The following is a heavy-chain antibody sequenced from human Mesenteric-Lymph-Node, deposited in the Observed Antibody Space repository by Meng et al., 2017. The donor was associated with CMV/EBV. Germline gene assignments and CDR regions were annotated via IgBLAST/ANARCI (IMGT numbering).Heavy chain of an antibody. J-gene: IGHJ6*02. CDR3: ARALLRFLEWLPEDYYYGMDV. CDR2: ISVYNDNT. CDR1: GYTFSSYG. D-gene: IGHD3-3*01. Sequence: ASVKVSCKASGYTFSSYGITWVRQAPGQGLEWMGWISVYNDNTNYAQKLQGRVTMTTDTSTSTVYMELSSLRSEDTAVYYCARALLRFLEWLPEDYYYGMDVWGQGTTVTVSS. V-gene: IGHV1-18*01.